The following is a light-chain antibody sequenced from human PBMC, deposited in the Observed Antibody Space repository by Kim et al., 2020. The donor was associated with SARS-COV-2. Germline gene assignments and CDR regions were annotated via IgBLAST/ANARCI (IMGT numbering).Light chain of an antibody. CDR3: AAWDASLNGVL. V-gene: IGLV1-44*01. CDR1: RSTIGGKT. Sequence: QSVLTQPPSASGTPGQRVSISCSGDRSTIGGKTVSWYQQLPGTAPRLLIYLSTERPSGVPDRFSGSRSDTSASLSISGLQSDDEAVYFCAAWDASLNGVLFGGGTQLTVL. CDR2: LST. J-gene: IGLJ2*01.